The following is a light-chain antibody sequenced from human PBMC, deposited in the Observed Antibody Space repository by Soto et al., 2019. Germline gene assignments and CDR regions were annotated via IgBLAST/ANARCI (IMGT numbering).Light chain of an antibody. J-gene: IGLJ1*01. CDR3: CSSTTSATYV. Sequence: QSVLTQPAPVSGSPGQAITISRTGTSRYVGAYNHVSWYQQLPGKAPKLMIHDVSNRPSGVSDRFSGSKSGNTASLTISGLQAEDEADYYCCSSTTSATYVFGTGTKVTVL. CDR2: DVS. CDR1: SRYVGAYNH. V-gene: IGLV2-14*03.